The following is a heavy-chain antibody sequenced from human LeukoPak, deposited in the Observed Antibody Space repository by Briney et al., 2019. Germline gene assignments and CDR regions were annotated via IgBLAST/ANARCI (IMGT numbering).Heavy chain of an antibody. Sequence: GGSLRLSCAASGFTFSGYGMHWVRQAPGKGLEWVTGIAYDGSRKHYADSVRGRFTISRDNSRNTMDLQMNSLRVEDTAVYYCTRYDSSRFDPWGQGTLVIVSS. CDR2: IAYDGSRK. D-gene: IGHD3-3*01. CDR3: TRYDSSRFDP. CDR1: GFTFSGYG. V-gene: IGHV3-30*03. J-gene: IGHJ5*02.